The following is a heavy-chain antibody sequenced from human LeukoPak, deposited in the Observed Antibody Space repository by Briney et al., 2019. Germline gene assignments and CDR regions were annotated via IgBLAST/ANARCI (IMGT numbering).Heavy chain of an antibody. Sequence: GGSLRLSCEGSGFTLSNYPMNWVRQAPGKGLEWVSGINWNGGSTGYADSVKGRFTISRDNAKNSLYLQMNSLRAEDTALYYCARVNITIFRVVIYYYYYMDVWGKGTTVTVSS. D-gene: IGHD3-3*01. CDR1: GFTLSNYP. V-gene: IGHV3-20*04. CDR3: ARVNITIFRVVIYYYYYMDV. CDR2: INWNGGST. J-gene: IGHJ6*03.